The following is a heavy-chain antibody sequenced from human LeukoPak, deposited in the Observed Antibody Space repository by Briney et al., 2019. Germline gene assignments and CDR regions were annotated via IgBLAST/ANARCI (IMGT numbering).Heavy chain of an antibody. CDR1: GFTFSSYA. CDR3: ARDWAAAGFPYGMDV. V-gene: IGHV3-30*04. J-gene: IGHJ6*02. CDR2: ISYDGSNK. D-gene: IGHD6-13*01. Sequence: GGSLRLSCAASGFTFSSYARHWVRQAPGKGLEWVAVISYDGSNKYYADSVKGRFTISRDNSKNTLYLQMNSLRAEDTAVYYCARDWAAAGFPYGMDVWGQGTTVTVSS.